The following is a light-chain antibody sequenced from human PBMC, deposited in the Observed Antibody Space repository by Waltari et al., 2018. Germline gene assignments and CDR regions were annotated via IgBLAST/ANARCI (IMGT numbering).Light chain of an antibody. V-gene: IGKV3-15*01. CDR2: GTA. J-gene: IGKJ2*02. CDR3: QQYNNWPPQCS. Sequence: EIVMTQSPAILPVSQGETVILSCRASQNVHGNFAWYQQKPGQAPRSLICGTAVMAPGVPDRFSGSGSGTEFTLAISSLQSEDFAHYYCQQYNNWPPQCSFGQGTKLEI. CDR1: QNVHGN.